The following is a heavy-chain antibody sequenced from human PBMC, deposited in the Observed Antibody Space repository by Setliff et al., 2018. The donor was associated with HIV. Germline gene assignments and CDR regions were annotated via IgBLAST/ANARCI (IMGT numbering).Heavy chain of an antibody. D-gene: IGHD3-10*01. CDR2: ISNSSRYY. J-gene: IGHJ3*01. CDR3: AREVLRGGDDAFGL. V-gene: IGHV3-21*01. Sequence: AGGSLRLSCAASGFTFSTYAMGWVRQAPGRGPEWVASISNSSRYYWVKARYGDSVRGRFTISGDYAKNSVYLQMNSLRVEDSAVYYCAREVLRGGDDAFGLWGRGTVVTVSS. CDR1: GFTFSTYA.